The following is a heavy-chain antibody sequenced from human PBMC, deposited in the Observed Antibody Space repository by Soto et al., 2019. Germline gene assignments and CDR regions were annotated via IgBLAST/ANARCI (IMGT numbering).Heavy chain of an antibody. CDR3: ARGHIVVVPGWFDP. CDR2: IYHSGST. Sequence: QVQLQESGPGLVKPSGTLSLTCAVSGGSISSSNWWSWVRQPPGKGLEWIGEIYHSGSTNYNPSLKSRVTVSVDKSKSQFSLKLITVTAADTAVYYCARGHIVVVPGWFDPCVQGTLVTVS. V-gene: IGHV4-4*02. CDR1: GGSISSSNW. D-gene: IGHD2-2*01. J-gene: IGHJ5*02.